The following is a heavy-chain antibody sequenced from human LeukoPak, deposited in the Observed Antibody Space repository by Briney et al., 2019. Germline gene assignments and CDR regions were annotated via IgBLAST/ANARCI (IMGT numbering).Heavy chain of an antibody. J-gene: IGHJ4*02. CDR2: IGSDGRHT. D-gene: IGHD3-10*01. CDR1: GFTLSDHW. Sequence: GGSLRLSCAAAGFTLSDHWMHWVRQAPGKGLVWVSRIGSDGRHTNYAGSVKGRFTISRDNAKNTLHLQMNSLGAEDTGIYYCGRDAVLGSGSLDYWGQGVLVTVSS. CDR3: GRDAVLGSGSLDY. V-gene: IGHV3-74*01.